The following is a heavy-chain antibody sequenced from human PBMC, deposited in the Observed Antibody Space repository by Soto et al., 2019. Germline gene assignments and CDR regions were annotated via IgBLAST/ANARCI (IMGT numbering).Heavy chain of an antibody. D-gene: IGHD3-22*01. CDR1: GFTFSSYG. J-gene: IGHJ4*02. V-gene: IGHV3-30*18. CDR2: ISYDGSNK. Sequence: QVQLVESGGGVVQPGRSLRLSCAASGFTFSSYGMHWVRQAPGKGLEWVAVISYDGSNKYYADSVKGRFTISRDNSKNTLYLQMNSLRAEDTAVYYCAKSHYDSSGYYWVFDYWGQGTLVTVSS. CDR3: AKSHYDSSGYYWVFDY.